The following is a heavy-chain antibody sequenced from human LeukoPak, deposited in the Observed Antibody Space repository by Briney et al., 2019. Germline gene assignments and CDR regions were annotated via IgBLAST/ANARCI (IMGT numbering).Heavy chain of an antibody. CDR1: GVSITSTNW. CDR3: SRENGAFSPFGY. Sequence: PSGTLSLTCAVSGVSITSTNWWSWVRQPPGQGLEGIGEVSLSGLTNYNPSLSSRVIMALDTSKNHLSLHLTSVTAADTAVYYCSRENGAFSPFGYWGQGYLVTVLS. V-gene: IGHV4-4*02. J-gene: IGHJ4*02. CDR2: VSLSGLT. D-gene: IGHD2-8*01.